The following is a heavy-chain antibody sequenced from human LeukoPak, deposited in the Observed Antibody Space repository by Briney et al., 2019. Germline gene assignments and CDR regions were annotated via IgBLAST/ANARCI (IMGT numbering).Heavy chain of an antibody. CDR3: ASLRTDYDFWSGEFDS. Sequence: GGSLRLSCAASGFTFSSYWMSWVRQAPGKGLEWVANIKQDGSEKYYVDSVKGRFTISRDNAKNSLYLQINSLRAEDTAVYYCASLRTDYDFWSGEFDSWGRGTLVTVSS. CDR1: GFTFSSYW. V-gene: IGHV3-7*01. D-gene: IGHD3-3*01. J-gene: IGHJ4*02. CDR2: IKQDGSEK.